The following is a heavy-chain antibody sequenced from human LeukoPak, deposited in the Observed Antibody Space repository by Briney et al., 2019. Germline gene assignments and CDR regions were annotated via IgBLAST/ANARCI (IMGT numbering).Heavy chain of an antibody. CDR1: AFTFSIYE. V-gene: IGHV3-48*03. J-gene: IGHJ6*04. D-gene: IGHD3-10*02. CDR3: AELGITMIGGV. CDR2: ISSSGSTI. Sequence: GGSRRLSWAASAFTFSIYEMNWVRQAPGKGLEWVSYISSSGSTIYYADSGKGRFTISRDNAKNSLYRQMNSLRAEDTAVYYCAELGITMIGGVWGKGTTVTISS.